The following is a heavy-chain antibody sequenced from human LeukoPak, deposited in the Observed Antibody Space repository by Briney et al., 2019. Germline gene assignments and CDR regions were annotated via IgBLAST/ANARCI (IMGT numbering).Heavy chain of an antibody. Sequence: GGSLRLSCSVSGFTFSNYWMTWVRQAAGRGLECLAIINENGNEKHHVDSVKGRFTISRDNAMNLLFLEMNSLRDEDTAVYYCARDGSVAYHTAFDYWGQGTLVSVS. D-gene: IGHD6-19*01. CDR2: INENGNEK. CDR1: GFTFSNYW. J-gene: IGHJ4*02. CDR3: ARDGSVAYHTAFDY. V-gene: IGHV3-7*01.